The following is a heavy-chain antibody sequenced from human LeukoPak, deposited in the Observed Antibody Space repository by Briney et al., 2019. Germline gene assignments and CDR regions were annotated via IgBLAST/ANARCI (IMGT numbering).Heavy chain of an antibody. V-gene: IGHV4-34*01. D-gene: IGHD1-7*01. CDR2: INDSGRT. Sequence: SETLSLTCAVYGGSFSNYYWSWIRQPPGRGLEWIGEINDSGRTNYNPSLMSRVTVSVDTSKNQFSLRLTSVTATDTAVYYCARRWNYGRNYYIDVWGNGATVSASS. CDR1: GGSFSNYY. J-gene: IGHJ6*03. CDR3: ARRWNYGRNYYIDV.